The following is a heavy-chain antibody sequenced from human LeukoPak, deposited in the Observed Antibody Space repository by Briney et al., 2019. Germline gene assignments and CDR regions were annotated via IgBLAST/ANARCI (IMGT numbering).Heavy chain of an antibody. CDR1: GGTFSSYA. J-gene: IGHJ4*02. D-gene: IGHD4-17*01. V-gene: IGHV1-69*06. Sequence: ASVKVSCKASGGTFSSYAISWVRQAPGQGLEWMGGIIPIFGTANYAQKFQGRVTVTADKSTSTAYMELSSLRSEDTAVYYCARNDYGDYFYWGQGTLVTVSS. CDR3: ARNDYGDYFY. CDR2: IIPIFGTA.